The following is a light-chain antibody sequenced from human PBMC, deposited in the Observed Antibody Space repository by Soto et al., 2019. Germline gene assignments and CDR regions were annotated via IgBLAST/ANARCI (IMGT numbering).Light chain of an antibody. V-gene: IGLV1-40*01. Sequence: QSVLTQPPSVSGAPGQRVAISCTGSSSNIGAEYDVHWYQQLPGTAPKRLIYGDNNRPSGVPDRFSGSKSGTSASLAITGLQPEEEADDYCQSYDSSMTTVVFGTGTKVTVL. J-gene: IGLJ1*01. CDR1: SSNIGAEYD. CDR3: QSYDSSMTTVV. CDR2: GDN.